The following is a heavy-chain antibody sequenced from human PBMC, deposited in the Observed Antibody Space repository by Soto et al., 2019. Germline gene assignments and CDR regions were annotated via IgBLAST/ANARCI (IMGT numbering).Heavy chain of an antibody. CDR3: AKDRSDSSSWLCLGY. V-gene: IGHV3-23*01. D-gene: IGHD6-13*01. CDR2: ISGSGGST. J-gene: IGHJ4*02. Sequence: LRLSCAASGFTFSSYAMSWVRQAPGKGLEWVSAISGSGGSTYYADSVKGRFTISRDNSKNTLYLQMNSLRAEDTAVYYCAKDRSDSSSWLCLGYWGQGTLVTVS. CDR1: GFTFSSYA.